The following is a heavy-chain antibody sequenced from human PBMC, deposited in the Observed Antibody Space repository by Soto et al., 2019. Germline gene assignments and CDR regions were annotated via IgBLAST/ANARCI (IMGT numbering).Heavy chain of an antibody. CDR1: GASITGSSY. CDR2: FSLSGTT. D-gene: IGHD2-8*02. V-gene: IGHV4-4*07. J-gene: IGHJ4*02. CDR3: ARGMTPPGAPAWYYFDS. Sequence: PSETLSLTCTVSGASITGSSYWSWIRQPAGKGLEWIGRFSLSGTTSYNPSLRSRVTMSADVSKNQFSLRLTSVTAADTALYYCARGMTPPGAPAWYYFDSWGQGILVTVSS.